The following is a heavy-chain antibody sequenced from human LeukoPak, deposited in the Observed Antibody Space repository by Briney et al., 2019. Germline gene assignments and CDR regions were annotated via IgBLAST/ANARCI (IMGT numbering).Heavy chain of an antibody. CDR2: ISNNGGYT. CDR3: AKQLGYCSDGSCYFPY. Sequence: GGSLRLSCAASGFTFSSSAMSWVRQAPGKGLEWVSAISNNGGYTYYADSVQGRFTISRDNSKSTLCLQMNSLRAEDTAVYYCAKQLGYCSDGSCYFPYWGQGTLVTVYS. D-gene: IGHD2-15*01. J-gene: IGHJ4*02. V-gene: IGHV3-23*01. CDR1: GFTFSSSA.